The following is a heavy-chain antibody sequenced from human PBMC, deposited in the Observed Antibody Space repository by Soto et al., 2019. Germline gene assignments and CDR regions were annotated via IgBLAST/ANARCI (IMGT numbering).Heavy chain of an antibody. J-gene: IGHJ4*02. V-gene: IGHV3-23*01. CDR3: AKGASTGAVQRFDY. D-gene: IGHD3-10*01. CDR2: ISGGGDGT. CDR1: GCTFNSYA. Sequence: EVQLLESGGGLVQPGGSLRLSCTASGCTFNSYAMSWVRQPPGKGLEWVSAISGGGDGTYYADSVRGRFTISRDNSKDTLYLQMNNLRADDTAIYYCAKGASTGAVQRFDYWGQGTLVTVSS.